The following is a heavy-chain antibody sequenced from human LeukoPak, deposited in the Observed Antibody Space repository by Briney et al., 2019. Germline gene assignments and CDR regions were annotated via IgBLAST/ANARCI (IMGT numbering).Heavy chain of an antibody. CDR1: GGSFSGYY. CDR3: ARRGATIGCFDY. V-gene: IGHV4-34*01. CDR2: INHSGST. Sequence: SETLSLTCAVYGGSFSGYYWSWIRQPPGKGLEWIGEINHSGSTNYNPSLKSRVTISVDTSKNQFSLKLSSVTAADTAVYYCARRGATIGCFDYWGQGTLVTVSS. J-gene: IGHJ4*02. D-gene: IGHD1-26*01.